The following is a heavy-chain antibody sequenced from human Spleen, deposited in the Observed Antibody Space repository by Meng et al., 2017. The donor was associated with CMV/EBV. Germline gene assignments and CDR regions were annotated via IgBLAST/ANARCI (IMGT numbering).Heavy chain of an antibody. CDR2: IGSGITTI. V-gene: IGHV3-48*04. J-gene: IGHJ4*02. Sequence: GESLKISCAASGFTFSSYSMNWVRQAPGKGLEWVSYIGSGITTIYYADSVRGRFTISRDNAKNSLYLQMNSLRAEDTAVYYCARDQYSDIVEVPGAIYYWGQGSLVTVSS. D-gene: IGHD2-2*01. CDR3: ARDQYSDIVEVPGAIYY. CDR1: GFTFSSYS.